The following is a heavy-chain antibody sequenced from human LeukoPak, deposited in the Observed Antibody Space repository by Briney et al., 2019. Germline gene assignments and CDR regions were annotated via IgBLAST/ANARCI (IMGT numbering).Heavy chain of an antibody. Sequence: PSETLSLTCDVYGGSCDDYYCSWIRQPQGKGLDWIGEIHPSEGFYYNSSLVSRVTISIDPSKTHFSLRLASVTAADTAFYYCARGRDRSKTGDHWGQGSLVTVSS. CDR1: GGSCDDYY. CDR2: IHPSEGF. V-gene: IGHV4-34*01. J-gene: IGHJ4*02. D-gene: IGHD5-24*01. CDR3: ARGRDRSKTGDH.